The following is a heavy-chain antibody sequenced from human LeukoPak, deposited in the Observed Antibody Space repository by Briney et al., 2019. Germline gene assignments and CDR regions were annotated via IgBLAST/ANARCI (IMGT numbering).Heavy chain of an antibody. CDR3: ASDYDSSGYYPDY. CDR2: TWNHGNDQ. J-gene: IGHJ4*02. D-gene: IGHD3-22*01. V-gene: IGHV3-30*02. Sequence: GGSLRLSCAASGFSFSSYNMHWVRQAPGKGLEWVGFTWNHGNDQDYADSVKGRFTISRDNSKNTLYLQMNSLRAEDTAVYYCASDYDSSGYYPDYWGQGTLVTVSS. CDR1: GFSFSSYN.